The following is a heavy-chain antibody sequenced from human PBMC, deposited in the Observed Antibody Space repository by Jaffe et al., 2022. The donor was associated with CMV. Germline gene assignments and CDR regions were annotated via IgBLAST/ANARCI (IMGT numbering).Heavy chain of an antibody. CDR1: GFTFSSYV. CDR3: AKVTGGSPSSGNNWFDP. D-gene: IGHD6-6*01. J-gene: IGHJ5*02. V-gene: IGHV3-23*04. Sequence: EVQLVESGGGLVQPGGSLRLSCAASGFTFSSYVMSWVRQAPGKGLEWVSAISGSGGSTYYADSVKGRFTISRDNSKNTLYLQMNSLRAEDTAVYYCAKVTGGSPSSGNNWFDPWGQGTLVTVSS. CDR2: ISGSGGST.